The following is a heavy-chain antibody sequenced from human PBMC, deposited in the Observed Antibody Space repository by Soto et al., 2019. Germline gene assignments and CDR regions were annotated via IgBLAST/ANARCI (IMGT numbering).Heavy chain of an antibody. CDR1: GGSISSGGYY. J-gene: IGHJ6*02. D-gene: IGHD3-16*01. V-gene: IGHV4-31*03. CDR3: ARRGMDYFYYYGMDV. CDR2: IYYSGST. Sequence: PSETLSLTCTVSGGSISSGGYYWSWIRQHPGKGLEWIGYIYYSGSTNYNPSLKSRVTISVDTSKNQFSLKLNSVTAADTAVYYCARRGMDYFYYYGMDVWGQGTTVTVSS.